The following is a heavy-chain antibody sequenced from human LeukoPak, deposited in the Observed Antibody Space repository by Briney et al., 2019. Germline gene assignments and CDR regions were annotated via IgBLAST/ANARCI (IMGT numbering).Heavy chain of an antibody. V-gene: IGHV3-23*01. D-gene: IGHD6-19*01. Sequence: PGGSLRLSCAASGFTFSSYAMSWVRQAPGKGLEWVSAISGSGGSTYYADSVKGRFTISRDNSKNTLYLQMNSLRAEDTAVYYCAKDPRLAVAGYYFDYWGQGTLVTVSS. CDR3: AKDPRLAVAGYYFDY. J-gene: IGHJ4*02. CDR1: GFTFSSYA. CDR2: ISGSGGST.